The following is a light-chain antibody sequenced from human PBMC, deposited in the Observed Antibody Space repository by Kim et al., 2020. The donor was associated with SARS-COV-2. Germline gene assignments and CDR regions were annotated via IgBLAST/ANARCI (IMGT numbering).Light chain of an antibody. Sequence: SPGGRATLSCRARRSVSSSYLAWYQQKPGQAPRLLIYGASSRATGIPDRFSGSGSGTDFTLTISRLEPEDFAVYYCQQYGSSPETFGQGTKVDIK. V-gene: IGKV3-20*01. CDR2: GAS. J-gene: IGKJ1*01. CDR1: RSVSSSY. CDR3: QQYGSSPET.